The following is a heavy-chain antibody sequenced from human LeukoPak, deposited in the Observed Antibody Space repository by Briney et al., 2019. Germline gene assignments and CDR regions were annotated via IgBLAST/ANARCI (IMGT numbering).Heavy chain of an antibody. D-gene: IGHD2-2*01. V-gene: IGHV1-18*01. CDR3: ARVAVVVVPAAMQGGYYYYMDV. CDR2: ISTDNGNT. Sequence: ASVKVSCKTSGYTFTNYGINWVRQAPGQGLEWMGWISTDNGNTNYAQKLQGRVTMTTDTSTSTAYMELRSLRSDDTAVYYCARVAVVVVPAAMQGGYYYYMDVWGKGTTVTVSS. CDR1: GYTFTNYG. J-gene: IGHJ6*03.